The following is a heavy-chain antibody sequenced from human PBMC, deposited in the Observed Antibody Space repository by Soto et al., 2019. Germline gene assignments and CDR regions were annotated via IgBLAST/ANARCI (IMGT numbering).Heavy chain of an antibody. D-gene: IGHD2-2*01. CDR1: GYTFTGYY. V-gene: IGHV1-2*04. J-gene: IGHJ6*02. Sequence: ASVTVSCKASGYTFTGYYMHWVRQAPGQGLEWMGWINPNSGGTNYAQKFQGWVTMTRDTSISTAYMELSRLRSDDTAVYYCARGIVLVPGDYYYGMDVWGQGTTVTVSS. CDR2: INPNSGGT. CDR3: ARGIVLVPGDYYYGMDV.